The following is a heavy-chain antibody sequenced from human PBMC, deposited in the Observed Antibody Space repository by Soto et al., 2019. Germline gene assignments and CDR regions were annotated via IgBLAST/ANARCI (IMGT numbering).Heavy chain of an antibody. CDR1: GFTFSSYA. V-gene: IGHV3-64*01. CDR3: ARGGVYGSGSYYNGYFDY. CDR2: ISSNGCST. D-gene: IGHD3-10*01. Sequence: EVQLVESGGGLVQPGGSLRLSCAASGFTFSSYAMHWVRQAPGKGLEYVSAISSNGCSTYYANSVKGRFTISRDNSKNTLYSQMGSLRAEDMAVYYCARGGVYGSGSYYNGYFDYWGQGTLVTVSS. J-gene: IGHJ4*02.